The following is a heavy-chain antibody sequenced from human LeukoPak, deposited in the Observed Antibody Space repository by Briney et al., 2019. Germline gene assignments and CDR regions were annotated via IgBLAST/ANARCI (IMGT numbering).Heavy chain of an antibody. CDR1: GGSISSSSYY. J-gene: IGHJ6*04. CDR3: GSSSQHNYYYYSLDV. CDR2: ISHSQTT. V-gene: IGHV4-39*01. Sequence: SETLSLTCSVSGGSISSSSYYWGWIRQPPGKGLGWVGSISHSQTTYYNPSLKSRVTISVDMSMNQFSLRLSSVTAADTAVYYCGSSSQHNYYYYSLDVWGKGTTVTVSS. D-gene: IGHD6-13*01.